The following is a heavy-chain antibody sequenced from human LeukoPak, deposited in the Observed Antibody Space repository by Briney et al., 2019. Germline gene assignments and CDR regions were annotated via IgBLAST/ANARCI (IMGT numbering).Heavy chain of an antibody. CDR3: ARDRGSGYDPGYFVY. D-gene: IGHD5-12*01. Sequence: PGGSLRLSCAVSGFTVSRYYMSWVRQAPKKGLEWVSIIYSGDKTYYADSVKGRFTISRDNSKNTLFLQMNSLRAEDTAVDYCARDRGSGYDPGYFVYWGQGSLVTVSS. J-gene: IGHJ4*02. CDR2: IYSGDKT. V-gene: IGHV3-66*01. CDR1: GFTVSRYY.